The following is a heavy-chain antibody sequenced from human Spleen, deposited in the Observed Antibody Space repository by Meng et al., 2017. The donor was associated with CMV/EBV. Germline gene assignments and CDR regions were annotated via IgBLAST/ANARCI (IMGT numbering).Heavy chain of an antibody. CDR2: ISAYNGKP. D-gene: IGHD4-23*01. Sequence: QLQLVQSGPEVKKPGASVMVSCPASGYLFISYAIHWVRQAPGQGLEWMGWISAYNGKPDYAQKFQGRVTMTTDTSTSTAHMELRNLRSDDTAVYYCARDWLPAVVTPYLGFDYWGQGTLVTVSS. J-gene: IGHJ4*02. CDR1: GYLFISYA. V-gene: IGHV1-18*01. CDR3: ARDWLPAVVTPYLGFDY.